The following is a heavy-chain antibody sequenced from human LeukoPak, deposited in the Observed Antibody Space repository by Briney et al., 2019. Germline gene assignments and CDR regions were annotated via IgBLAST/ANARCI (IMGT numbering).Heavy chain of an antibody. CDR3: ARGGLRWPLGY. CDR1: GGSISSYY. V-gene: IGHV4-59*01. CDR2: IYYSGST. Sequence: SETLSLTCTVSGGSISSYYWSWIRQPPGKGLEWIGYIYYSGSTNYNPSLKSRVTISVDTSKNQFSLKLSSVTAADTAVYYCARGGLRWPLGYWGQGTLVTVSS. D-gene: IGHD4-23*01. J-gene: IGHJ4*02.